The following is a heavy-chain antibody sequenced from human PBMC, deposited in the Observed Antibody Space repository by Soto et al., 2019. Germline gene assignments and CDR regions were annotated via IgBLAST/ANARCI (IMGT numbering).Heavy chain of an antibody. V-gene: IGHV3-23*01. D-gene: IGHD3-3*01. CDR3: ARDDLGQHYFDY. CDR2: ISGSGGST. CDR1: GFTFSSYA. J-gene: IGHJ4*02. Sequence: GGSLRLSCAASGFTFSSYAMSWVRQAPGKGLEWVSAISGSGGSTYYADSVKGRFTISRDNSKNTLYLQMNSLRAEDTAVYYCARDDLGQHYFDYWGQGTLVTVSS.